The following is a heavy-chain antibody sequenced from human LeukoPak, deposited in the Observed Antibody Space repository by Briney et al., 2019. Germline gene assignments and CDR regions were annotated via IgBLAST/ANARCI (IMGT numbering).Heavy chain of an antibody. J-gene: IGHJ4*02. CDR1: GYTFSSYG. Sequence: GGSLRLSCAASGYTFSSYGMHRVRQAPGKGLEWVAVIWYDGSNKYYADSVKGRYTISRDNSKNTLYLQMNSLRAEDTAVYYCAKAGCSSTSCYGYYFDYWGQGTLVTVSS. D-gene: IGHD2-2*01. V-gene: IGHV3-30*02. CDR2: IWYDGSNK. CDR3: AKAGCSSTSCYGYYFDY.